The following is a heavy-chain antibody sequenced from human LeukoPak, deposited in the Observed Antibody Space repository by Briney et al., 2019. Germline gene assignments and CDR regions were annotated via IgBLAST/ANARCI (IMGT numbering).Heavy chain of an antibody. CDR1: GFTFGDYA. CDR3: TRVDDYGDYLQVDP. V-gene: IGHV3-49*03. D-gene: IGHD4-17*01. Sequence: GGSLRLSCTASGFTFGDYAMSWFRQAPGKGLEWVGFIRSKAYGGTTEYAASVKGRFTISRDDSKSIAYLQMNSLKTEDTAVYYCTRVDDYGDYLQVDPWGQGTLVTVSS. J-gene: IGHJ5*02. CDR2: IRSKAYGGTT.